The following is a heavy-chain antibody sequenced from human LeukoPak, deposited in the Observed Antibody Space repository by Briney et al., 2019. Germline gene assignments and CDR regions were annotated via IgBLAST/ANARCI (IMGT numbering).Heavy chain of an antibody. D-gene: IGHD6-19*01. CDR1: GFSLRNFE. CDR3: ARDRSSGWSGNWFDP. J-gene: IGHJ5*02. V-gene: IGHV3-48*03. CDR2: ISTTGTTV. Sequence: GGSLRLSCDDSGFSLRNFEMSWVRQAPGKGLEWISYISTTGTTVYYADSVSGRFTISRDNVRNSVHLQMNSLEADDTAVYYCARDRSSGWSGNWFDPWGQGTLVTVSS.